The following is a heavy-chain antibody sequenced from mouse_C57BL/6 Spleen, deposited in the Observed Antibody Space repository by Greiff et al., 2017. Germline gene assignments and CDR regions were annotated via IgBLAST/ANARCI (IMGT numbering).Heavy chain of an antibody. CDR1: GYTFTDYE. V-gene: IGHV1-15*01. Sequence: SGAELVRPGASVTLSCKASGYTFTDYEMHWVKQTPVHGLEWIGAIDPETGGTAYNQKFKGKAILTADKSSSTAYMELRSLTSEDSAVYFCARPDGYWERDYAMDYWGQGTSVTVSS. CDR2: IDPETGGT. D-gene: IGHD2-3*01. J-gene: IGHJ4*01. CDR3: ARPDGYWERDYAMDY.